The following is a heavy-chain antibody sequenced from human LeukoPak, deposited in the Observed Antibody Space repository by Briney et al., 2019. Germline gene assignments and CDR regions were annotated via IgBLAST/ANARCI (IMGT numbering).Heavy chain of an antibody. D-gene: IGHD6-19*01. CDR1: GYSISSGYY. V-gene: IGHV4-38-2*02. CDR2: IYHSGST. Sequence: SETLSLTCTVSGYSISSGYYWGWVRQPPGKGLEWIGSIYHSGSTYYNPSLKSRVTISVDTSKNQFSLKLSSVTAADTAVYYCARARGIAVAGTRDAFDIWGQGTMVTVSS. CDR3: ARARGIAVAGTRDAFDI. J-gene: IGHJ3*02.